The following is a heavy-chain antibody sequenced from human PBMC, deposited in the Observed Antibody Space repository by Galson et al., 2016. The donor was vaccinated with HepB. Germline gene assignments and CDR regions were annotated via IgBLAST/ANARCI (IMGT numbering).Heavy chain of an antibody. CDR2: ISGSGGST. D-gene: IGHD6-6*01. CDR1: GFTFSDYA. CDR3: AKDGSYSSSHYYYYYMDV. Sequence: SLRLSCAASGFTFSDYAMTWVRQAPGKGLEWVSAISGSGGSTYYADSVKGRFTISRDNSKNTLYLQMNSLRAEDTAVYYCAKDGSYSSSHYYYYYMDVWGKGTTVTVSS. V-gene: IGHV3-23*01. J-gene: IGHJ6*03.